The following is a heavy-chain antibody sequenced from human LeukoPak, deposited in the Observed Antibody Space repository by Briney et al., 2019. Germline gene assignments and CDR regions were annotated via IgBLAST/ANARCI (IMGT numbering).Heavy chain of an antibody. CDR1: GGSISSYY. CDR3: ANGVRGVIIDY. Sequence: SETLSLTCAVSGGSISSYYWSWIRQPPGKGLEWIGYTYYSGSANYSPSLKSRVTMSVDTSKNQFSLRLSSVTAADTAVYYCANGVRGVIIDYWGQGTLVTVS. CDR2: TYYSGSA. J-gene: IGHJ4*02. V-gene: IGHV4-59*01. D-gene: IGHD3-10*01.